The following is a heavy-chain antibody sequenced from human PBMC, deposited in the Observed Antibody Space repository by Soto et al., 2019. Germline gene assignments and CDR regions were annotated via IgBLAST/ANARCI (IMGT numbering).Heavy chain of an antibody. CDR2: IYNSGRT. CDR3: ARATYDSSGYYLDGMDV. CDR1: PGSISSYY. D-gene: IGHD3-22*01. J-gene: IGHJ6*02. Sequence: SETLSLTGTLSPGSISSYYWIWIRQPAGKGLECIGRIYNSGRTNSNPSLKSRVTMLVDTSTNKFSLKLSSVTAADTAVNYCARATYDSSGYYLDGMDVWGQGTTVNVSS. V-gene: IGHV4-4*07.